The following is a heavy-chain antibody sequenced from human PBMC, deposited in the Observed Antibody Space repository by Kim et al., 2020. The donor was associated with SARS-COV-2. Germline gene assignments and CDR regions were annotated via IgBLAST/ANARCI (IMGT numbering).Heavy chain of an antibody. J-gene: IGHJ4*02. D-gene: IGHD5-18*01. CDR1: GFTFSSYA. Sequence: GGSLRLSCAASGFTFSSYAMHWVRQAPGKGLEWVAVVSYDGNNKYYADSVKGRFTISRDNSKNTLYLQMSSLRAEDTAVYYCAREAEDTAMVDYWGQGTLVTVSS. CDR2: VSYDGNNK. CDR3: AREAEDTAMVDY. V-gene: IGHV3-30*04.